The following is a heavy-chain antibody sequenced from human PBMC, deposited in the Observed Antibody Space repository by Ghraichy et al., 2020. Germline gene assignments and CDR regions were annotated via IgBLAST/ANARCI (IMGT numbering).Heavy chain of an antibody. V-gene: IGHV3-48*03. CDR1: GFTFSSYV. Sequence: GGSLRLSCAASGFTFSSYVMNWVRQAPGKGLEWVSYISGSGSTKYYADSVKGRFTISRDNAKKSLYLQMNNLRAEDTADYYCAREDITVAGQDSWGQGTLVTVSS. CDR2: ISGSGSTK. D-gene: IGHD6-19*01. J-gene: IGHJ4*02. CDR3: AREDITVAGQDS.